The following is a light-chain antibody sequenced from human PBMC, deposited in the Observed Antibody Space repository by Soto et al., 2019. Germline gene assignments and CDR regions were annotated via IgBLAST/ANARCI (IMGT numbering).Light chain of an antibody. CDR2: RAS. CDR1: QNIDSW. J-gene: IGKJ1*01. CDR3: RQYHTYPWT. V-gene: IGKV1-5*03. Sequence: DIQMTQSPSTLSASVGDRVTITCRASQNIDSWLVWYQQKPGKAPKVLIYRASTLESGVPPRLTGSGSGTEFTLTISSLQPDDFATYYCRQYHTYPWTFGQGTNVEIK.